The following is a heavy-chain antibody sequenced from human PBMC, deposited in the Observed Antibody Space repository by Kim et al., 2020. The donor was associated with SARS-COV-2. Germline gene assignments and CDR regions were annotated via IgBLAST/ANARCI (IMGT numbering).Heavy chain of an antibody. Sequence: DSVKGRFTISRDNSKNTLYLQMNSLRAEDTAVYYCAKDSSSWYGVRYFDYWGQGTLVTVSS. CDR3: AKDSSSWYGVRYFDY. J-gene: IGHJ4*02. D-gene: IGHD6-13*01. V-gene: IGHV3-23*01.